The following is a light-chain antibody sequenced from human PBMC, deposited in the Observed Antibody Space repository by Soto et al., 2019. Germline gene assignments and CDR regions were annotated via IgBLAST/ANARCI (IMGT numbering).Light chain of an antibody. Sequence: DIQMTQSPSTLSASVGDRVTITCRASQSNSGSLAWYQQKPGKAPNLLIYEASNLKSGVPSRFSGSGSGTEYTLTISSLQPDDSASYYCQHYNGYWTFGQGTRVEIK. CDR1: QSNSGS. CDR2: EAS. CDR3: QHYNGYWT. V-gene: IGKV1-5*03. J-gene: IGKJ1*01.